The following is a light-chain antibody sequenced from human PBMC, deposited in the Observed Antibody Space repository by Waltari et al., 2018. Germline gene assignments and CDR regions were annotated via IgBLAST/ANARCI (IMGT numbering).Light chain of an antibody. J-gene: IGKJ1*01. V-gene: IGKV3-15*01. Sequence: EIVMTQSPVTLSVSPGERVTLPCRASQSVSSKLAWYQQKPGQAPRLLIYGASTRATGIPARFSGSGSGTEFTLTISSLQSEDFAVYYCQQYNNWPPTFGQGTKVEIK. CDR1: QSVSSK. CDR2: GAS. CDR3: QQYNNWPPT.